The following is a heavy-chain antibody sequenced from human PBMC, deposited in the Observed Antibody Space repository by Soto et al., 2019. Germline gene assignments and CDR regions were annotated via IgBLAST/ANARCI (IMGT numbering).Heavy chain of an antibody. D-gene: IGHD6-19*01. V-gene: IGHV3-30-3*01. Sequence: QVQLVESGGCVVQPGRSLRLSCAASGFTFSSYAMHWVRQAPGKGLEWVAVISYDGSNKYYADSVKGRFTISRDNSKNTLYLQMNSLRAEDTAVYYCARGSVVSELYSSGDWFDPWGQGTLVTVSS. CDR3: ARGSVVSELYSSGDWFDP. CDR1: GFTFSSYA. CDR2: ISYDGSNK. J-gene: IGHJ5*02.